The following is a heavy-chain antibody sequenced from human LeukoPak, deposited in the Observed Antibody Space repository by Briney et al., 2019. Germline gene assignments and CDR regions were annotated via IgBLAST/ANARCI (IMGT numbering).Heavy chain of an antibody. CDR1: GFTFSSYA. CDR3: ARDPNGDYVGAFEF. D-gene: IGHD4-17*01. J-gene: IGHJ3*01. Sequence: GGSLRLSCAASGFTFSSYAMIWVRQAPGKGLEWVSAIRGNGGSTYYADSVKGRFTISRDNSKDTLYLQMNSLRAEDTAMCYCARDPNGDYVGAFEFWGQGTMVTVSS. V-gene: IGHV3-23*01. CDR2: IRGNGGST.